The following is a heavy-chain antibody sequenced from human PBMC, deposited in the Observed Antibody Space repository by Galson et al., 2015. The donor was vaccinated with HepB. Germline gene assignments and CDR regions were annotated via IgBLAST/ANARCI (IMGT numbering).Heavy chain of an antibody. CDR3: ARSTVTASSDWFDT. CDR1: GDTFSNFG. Sequence: SVKVSCKASGDTFSNFGISWVRQVSGQGLEWMGWISVHSGNTKFAQKFQGRVIMTADTSTNTAYMELRRLRSDDTAAYYCARSTVTASSDWFDTWGQGTLVTVSS. CDR2: ISVHSGNT. V-gene: IGHV1-18*01. D-gene: IGHD4-11*01. J-gene: IGHJ5*02.